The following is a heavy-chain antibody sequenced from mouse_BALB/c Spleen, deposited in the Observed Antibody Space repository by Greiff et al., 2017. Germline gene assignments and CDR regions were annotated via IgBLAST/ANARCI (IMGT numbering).Heavy chain of an antibody. CDR1: GFSLTGYG. CDR2: IWGDGST. Sequence: VKLVESGPGLVAPSQSLSITCTVSGFSLTGYGVNWVRQPPGKGLEWLGMIWGDGSTDYNSALKSRLSISKDNSKSQVFLKMNSLQTDDTARYYCARDCGSSYGDYAMDYWGQGTSVTVSS. CDR3: ARDCGSSYGDYAMDY. V-gene: IGHV2-6-7*01. D-gene: IGHD1-1*01. J-gene: IGHJ4*01.